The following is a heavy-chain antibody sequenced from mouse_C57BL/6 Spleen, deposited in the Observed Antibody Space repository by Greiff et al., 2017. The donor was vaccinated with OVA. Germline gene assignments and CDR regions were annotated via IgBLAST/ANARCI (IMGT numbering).Heavy chain of an antibody. Sequence: QVQLQQPGAELVRPGSSVQLSCKASGYTFTSYWMHWVKQRPIQGLEWIGNIDPSDSETHYNQKFKDKATLTVDQSSSTAYMQLSSLTSEDSAVYYSARGSYYGSSYWYFDGWGTGTTVTVSS. CDR1: GYTFTSYW. CDR3: ARGSYYGSSYWYFDG. CDR2: IDPSDSET. D-gene: IGHD1-1*01. V-gene: IGHV1-52*01. J-gene: IGHJ1*03.